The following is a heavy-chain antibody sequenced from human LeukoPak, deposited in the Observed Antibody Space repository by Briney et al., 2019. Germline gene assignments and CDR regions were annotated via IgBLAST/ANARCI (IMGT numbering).Heavy chain of an antibody. CDR3: ARGVSSSWYAKGRADAFDI. CDR1: GFTFSKYT. V-gene: IGHV3-11*01. Sequence: GGSLRLSCVASGFTFSKYTLSWIRQAPGKGLEWVSYISSSGSTIYYADSVKGRFTISRDNAKNSLYLQMNSLRAEDTAVYYCARGVSSSWYAKGRADAFDIWGQGTMVTVSS. CDR2: ISSSGSTI. D-gene: IGHD6-13*01. J-gene: IGHJ3*02.